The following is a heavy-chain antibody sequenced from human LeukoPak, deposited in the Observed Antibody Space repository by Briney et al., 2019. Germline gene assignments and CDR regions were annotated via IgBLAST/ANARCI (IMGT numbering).Heavy chain of an antibody. Sequence: PGESLRLSCEASGFTFTTYAMSWVRQAPGKGLVWVSTITNRGGGTYNADSVRGRFTISRDNSKNMLYLLMNSLRAEDTAIYYCAKDIYDNYGGLDYWGQGTLVTVST. V-gene: IGHV3-23*01. CDR3: AKDIYDNYGGLDY. J-gene: IGHJ4*02. D-gene: IGHD4-23*01. CDR2: ITNRGGGT. CDR1: GFTFTTYA.